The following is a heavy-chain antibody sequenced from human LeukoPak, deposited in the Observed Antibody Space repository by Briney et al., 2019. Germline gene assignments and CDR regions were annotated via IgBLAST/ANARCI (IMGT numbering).Heavy chain of an antibody. V-gene: IGHV1-18*01. J-gene: IGHJ6*03. CDR2: ISAYNGNT. CDR1: GYTFTSYG. CDR3: AREPLLYYYGSDEIYYYYYMDV. Sequence: GASVKVSCKASGYTFTSYGISWVRQAPGQGLEWMGWISAYNGNTNYAQKLQGRVTMTTDTSTSTAYMELRSLRSDDTAVYYCAREPLLYYYGSDEIYYYYYMDVWGKGTTVTVSS. D-gene: IGHD3-10*01.